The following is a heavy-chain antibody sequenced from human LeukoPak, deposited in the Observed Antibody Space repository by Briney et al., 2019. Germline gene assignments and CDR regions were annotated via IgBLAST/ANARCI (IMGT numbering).Heavy chain of an antibody. CDR3: ARTFVSGDGYKVGYFDY. Sequence: PGGSLRLSCAASGLTFSNSYMSWVRQAPGKGLEWVSLINPSGNISYADSVKGRFTISRDNSKNTLLLQMNSVRAEDTAIYYCARTFVSGDGYKVGYFDYWGQGTLVTVSS. D-gene: IGHD5-24*01. CDR1: GLTFSNSY. V-gene: IGHV3-53*01. J-gene: IGHJ4*02. CDR2: INPSGNI.